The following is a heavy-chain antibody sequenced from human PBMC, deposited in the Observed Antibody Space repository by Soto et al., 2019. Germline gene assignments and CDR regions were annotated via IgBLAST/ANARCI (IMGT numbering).Heavy chain of an antibody. CDR1: GYSFTIYW. Sequence: GESLKISCKGSGYSFTIYWIGWVRQMPGKGLEWMGIIYPGDSDTRYSPSFQGQVTISADKSISTAYLQWSSLKASDTAMYYCASSPGSAYDAFDIWGQGTMVTVSS. CDR2: IYPGDSDT. V-gene: IGHV5-51*01. CDR3: ASSPGSAYDAFDI. J-gene: IGHJ3*02. D-gene: IGHD6-6*01.